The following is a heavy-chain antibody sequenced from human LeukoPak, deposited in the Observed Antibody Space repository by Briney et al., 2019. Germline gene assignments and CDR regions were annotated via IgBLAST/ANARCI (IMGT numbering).Heavy chain of an antibody. CDR3: AREDYYGSGSYYYYYYMDV. D-gene: IGHD3-10*01. CDR1: GGSISSGSYY. J-gene: IGHJ6*03. V-gene: IGHV4-61*02. CDR2: IYTSGST. Sequence: SQTLSLTCTVSGGSISSGSYYWSWIRQPAGKGLEWIGRIYTSGSTNYNPSLKSRVTISVDTSKNQFSLKLSSVTAADTAVYYCAREDYYGSGSYYYYYYMDVWRKGTTVTVSS.